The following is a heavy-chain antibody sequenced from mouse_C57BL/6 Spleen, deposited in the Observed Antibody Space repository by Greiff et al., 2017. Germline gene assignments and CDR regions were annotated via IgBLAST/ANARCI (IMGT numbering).Heavy chain of an antibody. V-gene: IGHV1-42*01. CDR1: GYSFTGYY. CDR2: INPSTGGT. CDR3: ARGRWFAY. J-gene: IGHJ3*01. Sequence: EVQLQESGPELVKPGASVQISCKASGYSFTGYYMNWVKQSPEKSLEWIGEINPSTGGTTYNQKFKAKATLTVDKSSSTAYMQLKSLTSEDSAVYYCARGRWFAYWGQGTLVTVSA.